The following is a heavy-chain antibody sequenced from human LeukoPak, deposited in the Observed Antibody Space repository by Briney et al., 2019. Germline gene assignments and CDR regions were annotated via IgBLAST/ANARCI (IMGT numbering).Heavy chain of an antibody. CDR2: ISYDGSNK. CDR3: ARDAGDFWSGHDAFDI. V-gene: IGHV3-30*04. Sequence: RGRSLRLSCAASGFTFSSYAMHWGRQAPGKGLEWVAVISYDGSNKYYADSVKGRFTISRDYSKNTLYLQMNSLRAEDTAVYYCARDAGDFWSGHDAFDIWGQGTMVTVSS. J-gene: IGHJ3*02. CDR1: GFTFSSYA. D-gene: IGHD3-3*01.